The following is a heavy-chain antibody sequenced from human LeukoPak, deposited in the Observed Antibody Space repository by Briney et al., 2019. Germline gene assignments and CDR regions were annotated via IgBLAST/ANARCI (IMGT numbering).Heavy chain of an antibody. V-gene: IGHV3-74*01. Sequence: GGSLRLSCAASGFTFSDSWMHWVRQVPGKGPEWLSRTSKDGSDTVYADSAKGRVTASRDNAKNTVYLELTNQRPDDPAVYYCARGGYSGSYYRFSWGRGTLVTVDS. CDR2: TSKDGSDT. CDR3: ARGGYSGSYYRFS. D-gene: IGHD5-12*01. J-gene: IGHJ4*02. CDR1: GFTFSDSW.